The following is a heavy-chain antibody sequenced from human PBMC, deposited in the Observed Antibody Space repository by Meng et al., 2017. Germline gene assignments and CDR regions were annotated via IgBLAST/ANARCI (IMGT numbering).Heavy chain of an antibody. J-gene: IGHJ4*02. Sequence: GESLKISCAASGFTFSSYAMSWVRQAPGKGLEWVSAISGSGGSTYYADSVKGRFTISRDNSKNTLYLQMNSLRAEDTAVYYCAREKQWLAMKKEYYFDYWGQGTLVTVSS. CDR3: AREKQWLAMKKEYYFDY. CDR1: GFTFSSYA. CDR2: ISGSGGST. D-gene: IGHD6-19*01. V-gene: IGHV3-23*01.